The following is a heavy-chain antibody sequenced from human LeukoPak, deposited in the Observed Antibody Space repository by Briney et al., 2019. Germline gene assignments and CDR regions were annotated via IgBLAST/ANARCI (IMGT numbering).Heavy chain of an antibody. Sequence: PSETLSLTCTVSGDSLSSFYWSWIRQPAGKGLEWIGRIFPGGNSNYNPSLNSRVTVSVDTAKNQFSLKLSSVTAADTAVYYCARVPRNLWFGEDIWGQGTMVTVSS. CDR1: GDSLSSFY. CDR2: IFPGGNS. CDR3: ARVPRNLWFGEDI. V-gene: IGHV4-4*07. J-gene: IGHJ3*02. D-gene: IGHD3-10*01.